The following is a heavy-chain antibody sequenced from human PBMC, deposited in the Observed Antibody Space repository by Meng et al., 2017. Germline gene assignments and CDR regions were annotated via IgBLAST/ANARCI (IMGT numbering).Heavy chain of an antibody. V-gene: IGHV1-18*01. D-gene: IGHD3/OR15-3a*01. CDR1: CYTFTSYG. CDR2: ISAYNGNT. CDR3: ARESRDYYFDY. Sequence: QVQMVQSGAEVKKPGSAVKVSCKSSCYTFTSYGISWVRQAPGQGLEWMGWISAYNGNTNYAQKLQGRVTMTTDTSTSTAYMELRSLRSDDTAVYYCARESRDYYFDYWGQGTLVTVSS. J-gene: IGHJ4*02.